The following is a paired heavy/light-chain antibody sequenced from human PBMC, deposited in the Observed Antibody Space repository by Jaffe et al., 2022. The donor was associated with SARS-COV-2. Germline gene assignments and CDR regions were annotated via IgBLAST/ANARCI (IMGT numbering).Light chain of an antibody. Sequence: QSALTQPASVSGSPGQSISISCTGTSSDVGAYNYVSWYQQHPGKAPKLMIYEVISRPSGVPDRFSGSKSGNTASLTISGLQAEDEADYYCSSYTSSTTVVFGGGTKLTVL. CDR3: SSYTSSTTVV. CDR1: SSDVGAYNY. V-gene: IGLV2-14*01. J-gene: IGLJ2*01. CDR2: EVI.
Heavy chain of an antibody. Sequence: QVQLVESGGGVVQPGRSLRLSCAASGFTFSSYGMHWVRQAPGKGLEWVAVIWYDGSNKYYADSVKGRFTISRDNSKNTLFLQMNSLRAEDTAVYYCARDTWVTPDWYFDLWGRGTLVTVSS. D-gene: IGHD2-21*02. CDR2: IWYDGSNK. CDR3: ARDTWVTPDWYFDL. J-gene: IGHJ2*01. V-gene: IGHV3-33*01. CDR1: GFTFSSYG.